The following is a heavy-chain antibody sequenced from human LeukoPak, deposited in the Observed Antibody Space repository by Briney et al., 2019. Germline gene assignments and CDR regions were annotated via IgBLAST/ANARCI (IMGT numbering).Heavy chain of an antibody. CDR2: IYYSGST. CDR3: ARLYGTVDY. V-gene: IGHV4-59*01. CDR1: GGSISSYC. D-gene: IGHD2-2*02. Sequence: PSETLSLTCTVSGGSISSYCWSWIRQPPGKGLEWIGYIYYSGSTNYNPSLKSRVTISVDTSKNQFSLKLSSVTAADTAVYYCARLYGTVDYWGQGTLVTVSS. J-gene: IGHJ4*02.